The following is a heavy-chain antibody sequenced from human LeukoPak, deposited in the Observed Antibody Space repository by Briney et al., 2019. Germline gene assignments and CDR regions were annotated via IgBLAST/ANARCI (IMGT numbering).Heavy chain of an antibody. Sequence: GGSLRLSCAASTFSFSTYGMYWVRQAPGKGLEWVSFIRHDGSQKYYADSVRGRFSISRDNSKNTLYLQMHSLRTDDTAVYHCVRISRYYDSNGYPDYWGQGTLVTVSS. V-gene: IGHV3-30*02. CDR3: VRISRYYDSNGYPDY. D-gene: IGHD3-22*01. CDR1: TFSFSTYG. J-gene: IGHJ4*02. CDR2: IRHDGSQK.